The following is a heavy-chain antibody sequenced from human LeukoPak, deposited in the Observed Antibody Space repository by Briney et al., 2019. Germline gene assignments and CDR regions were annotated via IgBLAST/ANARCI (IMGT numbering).Heavy chain of an antibody. CDR2: ISAYNGNT. J-gene: IGHJ5*02. Sequence: ASVKVSCKASGYTFASYGISWVRQAPGQGLEWMGWISAYNGNTNYAQKLQGRVTMTTDTSTSTAYMELRSLRSDDTAVYYCARTACDGGSCYFLTWGQGTLVTVSS. V-gene: IGHV1-18*01. D-gene: IGHD2-15*01. CDR3: ARTACDGGSCYFLT. CDR1: GYTFASYG.